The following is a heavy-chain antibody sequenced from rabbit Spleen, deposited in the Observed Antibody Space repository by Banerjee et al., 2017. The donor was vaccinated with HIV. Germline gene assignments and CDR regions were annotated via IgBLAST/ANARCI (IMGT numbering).Heavy chain of an antibody. CDR2: IYTGDGNT. Sequence: QEQLTETGGGLVQPGGSLTLTCKASGFSFSSNAMCWVRQAPGKGLEWIACIYTGDGNTYYASWVNGRFTISRSTSLNTVTLQMTSLTAADTATYFCARDLAGVIGWNFGWWGPGTLVTVS. V-gene: IGHV1S47*01. J-gene: IGHJ4*01. D-gene: IGHD4-1*01. CDR1: GFSFSSNA. CDR3: ARDLAGVIGWNFGW.